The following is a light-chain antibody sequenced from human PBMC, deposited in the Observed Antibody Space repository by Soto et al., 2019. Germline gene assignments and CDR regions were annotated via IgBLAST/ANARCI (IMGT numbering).Light chain of an antibody. V-gene: IGKV3D-15*03. Sequence: EIVMTQSPATLSVSPGDRATLSCRASQSVSSNLAWYQQKPGKAPRLLIYGASIRATGIPARFSGSGSGTEFTLTISILQSEDFAVYYCQQYNNWPPITFGQGTRLEIK. CDR2: GAS. CDR1: QSVSSN. CDR3: QQYNNWPPIT. J-gene: IGKJ5*01.